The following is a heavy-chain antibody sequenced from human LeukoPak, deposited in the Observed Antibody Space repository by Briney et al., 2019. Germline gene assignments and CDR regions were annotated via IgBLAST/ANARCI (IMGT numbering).Heavy chain of an antibody. CDR2: IKQDGSEK. J-gene: IGHJ3*02. CDR1: GFTFSSYW. V-gene: IGHV3-7*03. CDR3: ARGPSPSGIQLWFSPDAFDI. Sequence: PGGSLRLSCAASGFTFSSYWMSWVRQAPGKGLEWVANIKQDGSEKYYVDSVKGRFTISRDNAKNSLYLQMNGLRAEDTAVYYCARGPSPSGIQLWFSPDAFDIWGQGTMVTVSS. D-gene: IGHD5-18*01.